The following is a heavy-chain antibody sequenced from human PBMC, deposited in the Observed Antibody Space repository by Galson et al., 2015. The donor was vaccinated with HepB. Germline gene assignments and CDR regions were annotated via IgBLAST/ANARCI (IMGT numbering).Heavy chain of an antibody. V-gene: IGHV1-3*01. D-gene: IGHD3-22*01. J-gene: IGHJ4*02. CDR3: ARVSNPPRGTMIVSLGY. Sequence: SVKVSCKASGYTFTSYAMHWVRQAPGQRLEWMGWINAGNGNTKYSQKFQGRVTITRDTSASTAYMELSSLRSEDTAVYYCARVSNPPRGTMIVSLGYWGQGTLVTVSS. CDR1: GYTFTSYA. CDR2: INAGNGNT.